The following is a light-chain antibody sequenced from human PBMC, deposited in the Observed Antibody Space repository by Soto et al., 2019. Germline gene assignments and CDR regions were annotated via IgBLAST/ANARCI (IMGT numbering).Light chain of an antibody. CDR2: ANK. CDR1: SSNIGAGYA. V-gene: IGLV1-40*01. CDR3: QSYDSSLSGFYV. J-gene: IGLJ1*01. Sequence: QLVLTQPPSVSGAPGQRVTISCTGSSSNIGAGYAVHWYQQLPGTAPKLLIYANKNRPSGVPDRFSASKSGTSASLAITGLQAEDEADYYCQSYDSSLSGFYVFGTGTKLTVL.